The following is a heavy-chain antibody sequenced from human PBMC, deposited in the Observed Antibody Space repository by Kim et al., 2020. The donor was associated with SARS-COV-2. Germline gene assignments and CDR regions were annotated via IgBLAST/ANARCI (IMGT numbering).Heavy chain of an antibody. V-gene: IGHV1-24*01. J-gene: IGHJ6*02. CDR2: FDPEDGET. CDR1: GYTLTELS. CDR3: ATVWGADALTMVRGVIGTYYYGMDV. D-gene: IGHD3-10*01. Sequence: ASVKVSCKVSGYTLTELSMHWVRQAPGKGLEWMGGFDPEDGETIYAQKFQGRVTMTEDTSTDTAYMELSSLRSEDTAVYYCATVWGADALTMVRGVIGTYYYGMDVWGQGTTVTVSS.